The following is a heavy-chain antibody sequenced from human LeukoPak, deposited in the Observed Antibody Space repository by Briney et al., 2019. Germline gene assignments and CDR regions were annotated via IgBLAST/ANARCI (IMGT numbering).Heavy chain of an antibody. CDR2: IYHSGST. Sequence: SETLSLTCAVSGYSISSDYYWGWIRPPPGEGLEWIGTIYHSGSTYSNPSLSSRVTNSVDTSKNQYSLRLSSVTAADTAVYYCATRPYYYYHMDVWGKGTTVTVSS. D-gene: IGHD6-6*01. CDR3: ATRPYYYYHMDV. CDR1: GYSISSDYY. V-gene: IGHV4-38-2*01. J-gene: IGHJ6*03.